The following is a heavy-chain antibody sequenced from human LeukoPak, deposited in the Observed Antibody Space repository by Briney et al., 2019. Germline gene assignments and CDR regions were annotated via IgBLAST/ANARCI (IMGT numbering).Heavy chain of an antibody. CDR1: GYTFTGYY. CDR2: INPNSGGT. V-gene: IGHV1-2*02. CDR3: ATSEVVVAAKVAFDI. Sequence: SVKVSCKASGYTFTGYYMHWVRQAPGQGLDWMGWINPNSGGTNYAQKFQGRVTMTRDTSISTAYMELSRLRSDDTAVYYCATSEVVVAAKVAFDIWGQGTMVTVSS. J-gene: IGHJ3*02. D-gene: IGHD2-15*01.